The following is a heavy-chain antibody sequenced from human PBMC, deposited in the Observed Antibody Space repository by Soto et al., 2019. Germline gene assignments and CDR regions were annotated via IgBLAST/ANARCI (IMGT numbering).Heavy chain of an antibody. CDR2: INAGNGNT. D-gene: IGHD2-2*01. J-gene: IGHJ6*02. CDR1: GYTFTSYA. V-gene: IGHV1-3*01. CDR3: ARVPHGIYSSTSCQYYYYYGMDV. Sequence: QVQLVQSGAEVKKPGASVKVSCKASGYTFTSYAMHWVRQAPGQRLEWMGWINAGNGNTKYSQKFQGRVTITRDTSASTAYMELSSLRSEDTAVYYCARVPHGIYSSTSCQYYYYYGMDVWCQGTTVTVSS.